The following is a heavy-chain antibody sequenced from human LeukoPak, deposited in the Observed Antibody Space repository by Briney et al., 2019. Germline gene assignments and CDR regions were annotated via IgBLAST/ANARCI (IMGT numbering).Heavy chain of an antibody. V-gene: IGHV3-30*18. CDR1: GFTFSSYG. CDR3: AELGITMIGGV. Sequence: GGSLRLSCAASGFTFSSYGMHWVRQAPGKGLEWVAVISYDGSNKYYADSVKGRFTISRDNAKNSLYLQMNSLRAEDTAVYYCAELGITMIGGVWGKGTTVTVSS. J-gene: IGHJ6*04. D-gene: IGHD3-10*02. CDR2: ISYDGSNK.